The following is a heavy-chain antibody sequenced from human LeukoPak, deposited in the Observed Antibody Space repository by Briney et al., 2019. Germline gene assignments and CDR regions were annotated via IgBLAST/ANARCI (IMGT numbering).Heavy chain of an antibody. CDR2: INHSGST. Sequence: PSETLSPTCAVYGGSFSGYYWSWIRQPPGKGLEWIGEINHSGSTNYNPSLKSRVTISVDTSKNQFSLKLSSVTAADTAVYYCARHQHYDFWSGYYQGGPYYFDYWGQGTLVTVSS. J-gene: IGHJ4*02. CDR1: GGSFSGYY. CDR3: ARHQHYDFWSGYYQGGPYYFDY. V-gene: IGHV4-34*01. D-gene: IGHD3-3*01.